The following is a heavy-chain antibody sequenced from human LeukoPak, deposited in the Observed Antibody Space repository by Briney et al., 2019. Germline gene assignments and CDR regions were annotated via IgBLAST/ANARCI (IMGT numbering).Heavy chain of an antibody. CDR3: ARHIAVSYDAFDL. Sequence: SETLSLTCTVSGGSISSGAYYWSWIRQPPGKGLEWIGYVFYNGRTLYNPSLRSRVTISVDTSMTQFSLKLTSVTAADTAVYYCARHIAVSYDAFDLWGRGTMVSVSS. CDR1: GGSISSGAYY. CDR2: VFYNGRT. V-gene: IGHV4-61*08. D-gene: IGHD6-19*01. J-gene: IGHJ3*01.